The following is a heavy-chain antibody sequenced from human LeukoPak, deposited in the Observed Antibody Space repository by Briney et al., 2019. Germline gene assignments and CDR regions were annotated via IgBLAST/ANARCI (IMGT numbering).Heavy chain of an antibody. CDR2: ISYDGSNK. CDR3: ASLELLGY. D-gene: IGHD1-7*01. Sequence: GRSLRLSCAASGFTFSSYAMHWVRQAPGKGLEWVAVISYDGSNKYYADSVKSRFTISRDNSKNTLYLQMNSLRAEDTAVYYCASLELLGYWGQGTLVTVSS. J-gene: IGHJ4*02. V-gene: IGHV3-30-3*01. CDR1: GFTFSSYA.